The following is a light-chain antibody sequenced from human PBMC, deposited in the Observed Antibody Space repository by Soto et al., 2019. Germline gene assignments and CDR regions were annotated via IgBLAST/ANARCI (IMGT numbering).Light chain of an antibody. Sequence: DIVITQSPETLAVSLDERATINCKSSKSVLYSSNNKNYLNWYQQKPGQPPKXXXYWASIRDSGVPDRFSGSGSGTDFTLTISRLEHEDFAVYYCQQHGTSPITFGQGTRLENK. CDR1: KSVLYSSNNKNY. J-gene: IGKJ5*01. CDR3: QQHGTSPIT. CDR2: WAS. V-gene: IGKV4-1*01.